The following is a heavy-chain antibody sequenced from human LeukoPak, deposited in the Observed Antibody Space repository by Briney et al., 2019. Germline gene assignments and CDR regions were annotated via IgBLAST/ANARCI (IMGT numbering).Heavy chain of an antibody. Sequence: GGSLRLSCAASGFTFSSYAMSWVRQAPGKGLEWVSAISGSGGSTYYADSVKGRFTISRDNSKNTLYLQMNSLRAEDTAVYYCAKEPGGSGSYYNMAYFDYWGQGTLVTVSS. CDR1: GFTFSSYA. CDR3: AKEPGGSGSYYNMAYFDY. J-gene: IGHJ4*02. D-gene: IGHD3-10*01. V-gene: IGHV3-23*01. CDR2: ISGSGGST.